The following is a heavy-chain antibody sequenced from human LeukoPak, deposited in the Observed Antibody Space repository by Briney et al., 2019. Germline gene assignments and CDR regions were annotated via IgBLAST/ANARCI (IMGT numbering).Heavy chain of an antibody. V-gene: IGHV3-21*01. CDR2: ISSSSSYI. CDR3: ARDLSAVIWDYYYGMDV. D-gene: IGHD2-21*01. J-gene: IGHJ6*02. CDR1: GFTFSSFS. Sequence: GGSLRLSCAASGFTFSSFSMNWVRQAPGKGLEWVSSISSSSSYIYYADSVKGRFTISRDNAKNSLYLQMNSLRAEDTAVYYCARDLSAVIWDYYYGMDVWGQGTTVTVSS.